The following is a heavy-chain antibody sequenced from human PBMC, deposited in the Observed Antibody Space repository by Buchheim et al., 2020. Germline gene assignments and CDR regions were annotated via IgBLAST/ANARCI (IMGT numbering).Heavy chain of an antibody. V-gene: IGHV3-30*03. J-gene: IGHJ6*02. CDR1: GFTFSSYA. CDR3: ARDRQAVAGIYYYYYGMDV. Sequence: QVQLLESGGGVVQPGRSLRLSCAASGFTFSSYAMHWVRQAPGKGLEWVAIVSYDGSNKYYADSVKGRFTISGDNSKNTLYLQMHSLRAEDTAVYYCARDRQAVAGIYYYYYGMDVWGQGTT. CDR2: VSYDGSNK. D-gene: IGHD6-19*01.